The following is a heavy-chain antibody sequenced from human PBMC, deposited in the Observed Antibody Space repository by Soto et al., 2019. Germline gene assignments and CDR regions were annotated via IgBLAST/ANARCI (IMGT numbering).Heavy chain of an antibody. V-gene: IGHV3-7*03. CDR3: ARFLLYSTSGRGWFDP. Sequence: DVQLVESGGGLVQPGGSLRLSCITSGFTFSKFWMSWVRQAPGKGLEWVANIKHDGSQSYYEDSVKGRFTISRDNAKNSLYLQVNSLRVDDTAVYFCARFLLYSTSGRGWFDPRAREPSSPSPQ. D-gene: IGHD2-2*02. CDR2: IKHDGSQS. J-gene: IGHJ5*02. CDR1: GFTFSKFW.